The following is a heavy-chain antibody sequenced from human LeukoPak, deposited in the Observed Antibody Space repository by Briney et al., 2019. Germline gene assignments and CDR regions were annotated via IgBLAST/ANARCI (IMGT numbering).Heavy chain of an antibody. CDR2: SSGSGGST. J-gene: IGHJ5*02. V-gene: IGHV3-23*01. CDR3: AKSPREFLEWFDP. Sequence: GGSLRLSCAASGFTLSSYAMSWVRQAPGKGLEWVSGSSGSGGSTYYADSVKGRFTISRDNSKNTLYLQMNSLRAADTAVYYCAKSPREFLEWFDPWGQGTLVTVSS. D-gene: IGHD3-3*01. CDR1: GFTLSSYA.